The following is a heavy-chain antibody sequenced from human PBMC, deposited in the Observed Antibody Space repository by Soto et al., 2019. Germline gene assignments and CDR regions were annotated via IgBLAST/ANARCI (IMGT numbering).Heavy chain of an antibody. D-gene: IGHD2-15*01. CDR2: LSVSLGNA. CDR1: GFTFSSYA. J-gene: IGHJ4*02. V-gene: IGHV3-23*01. Sequence: PGGSLRLSCAASGFTFSSYAMSWVRQAPGKGLEWVSGLSVSLGNAHYADSVKGRFTTSSDDAKSTLYLQMNSLRVEETAVYYCERKSDMAAVIAGRFDSWGQGTWITVCS. CDR3: ERKSDMAAVIAGRFDS.